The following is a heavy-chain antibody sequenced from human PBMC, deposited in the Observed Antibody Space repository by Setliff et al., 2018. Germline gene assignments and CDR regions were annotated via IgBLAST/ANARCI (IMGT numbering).Heavy chain of an antibody. CDR3: ARGRNVAIRLLDS. D-gene: IGHD6-6*01. V-gene: IGHV4-59*12. CDR2: IYYSGST. Sequence: PSETLSLTCTVSGGSISSYHWSWIRQPPGKGLEWIGYIYYSGSTNYNPSLKSRVTISVDTSKNQFSLNLRYVTAADTAVYYCARGRNVAIRLLDSWGQGNLVTVSS. CDR1: GGSISSYH. J-gene: IGHJ4*02.